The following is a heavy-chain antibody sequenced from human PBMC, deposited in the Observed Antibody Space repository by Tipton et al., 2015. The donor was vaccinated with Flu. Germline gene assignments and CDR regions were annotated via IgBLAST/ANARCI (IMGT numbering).Heavy chain of an antibody. J-gene: IGHJ4*01. CDR1: GDSISSYY. CDR3: ARHRRPSSWVFDY. CDR2: SHYSGST. V-gene: IGHV4-59*08. Sequence: LRLSCTVSGDSISSYYWSWIRQPPGKGLEWIGYSHYSGSTNYSPSLKSRVTISVDTSKNPLSLKLSSVTAADTAVYYCARHRRPSSWVFDYWGHGSLVSVS. D-gene: IGHD6-13*01.